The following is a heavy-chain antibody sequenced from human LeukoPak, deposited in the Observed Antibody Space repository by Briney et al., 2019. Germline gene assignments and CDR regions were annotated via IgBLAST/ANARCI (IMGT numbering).Heavy chain of an antibody. Sequence: PGESLKISCKGSGYSFTSYWIGWVRQMPGKGLEWMGIIYPGDSDTRYSPSFQGQVTISADKSISTAYLQWSSLKASDTAMYYCARRDDILTVYYPDAFDISGQGTMVTVSS. D-gene: IGHD3-9*01. V-gene: IGHV5-51*01. CDR3: ARRDDILTVYYPDAFDI. CDR1: GYSFTSYW. CDR2: IYPGDSDT. J-gene: IGHJ3*02.